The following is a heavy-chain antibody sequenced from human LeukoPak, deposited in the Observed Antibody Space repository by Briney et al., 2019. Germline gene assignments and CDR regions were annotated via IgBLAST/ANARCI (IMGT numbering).Heavy chain of an antibody. Sequence: GGSLRLSCAASGFTFSNYSMNWVRQAPGKGLEWVSSISSSSSYIYYADSVKGRFTISRDNAKNSLYLQMNSLRAEDTAVYYCARGAAAASMDVWGKGTTVTVSS. D-gene: IGHD6-13*01. CDR2: ISSSSSYI. CDR3: ARGAAAASMDV. CDR1: GFTFSNYS. V-gene: IGHV3-21*01. J-gene: IGHJ6*04.